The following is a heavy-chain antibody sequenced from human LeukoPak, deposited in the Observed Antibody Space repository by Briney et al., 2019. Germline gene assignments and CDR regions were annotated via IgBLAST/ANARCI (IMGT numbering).Heavy chain of an antibody. D-gene: IGHD3-10*01. V-gene: IGHV1-69*13. CDR2: IIPIFGTA. CDR1: GGTLSRYA. Sequence: SVKVSCKDSGGTLSRYAISWVRQAPGQGLEWMGGIIPIFGTANYAQKFQGKVTITADESTRTAYMELSSLRSEDSAVYYCARDPGGDYYYGMDVWGQGTTVTVSS. J-gene: IGHJ6*02. CDR3: ARDPGGDYYYGMDV.